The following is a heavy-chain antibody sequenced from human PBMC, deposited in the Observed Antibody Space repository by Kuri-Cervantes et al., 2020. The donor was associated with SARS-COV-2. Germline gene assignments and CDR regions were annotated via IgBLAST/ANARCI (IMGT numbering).Heavy chain of an antibody. CDR3: ARRDCSGGSCYPPQGWFDP. V-gene: IGHV5-51*01. Sequence: GGSLRLSCKGSGYSFTSYWIGWVRQMPGKGLEWMGIIYPGDSDTRYSPSFQGQVTISADKSISTAYLQWSSLKASDTAMYYCARRDCSGGSCYPPQGWFDPWGQGTLVTVSS. CDR1: GYSFTSYW. D-gene: IGHD2-15*01. J-gene: IGHJ5*02. CDR2: IYPGDSDT.